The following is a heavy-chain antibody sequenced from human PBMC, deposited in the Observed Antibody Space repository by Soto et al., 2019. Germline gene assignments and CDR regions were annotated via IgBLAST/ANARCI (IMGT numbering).Heavy chain of an antibody. CDR3: ARGFRYYYDSSGYYYGGSRTYYFDY. J-gene: IGHJ4*02. V-gene: IGHV4-34*01. CDR1: GGSFSGYY. Sequence: KASETLSLTCAVYGGSFSGYYWSWIRQPPGKGLEWIGEINHSGSTNYNPSLKSRVTISVDTSKNQFSLKLSSVTAADTAVYYCARGFRYYYDSSGYYYGGSRTYYFDYWGQGTLVTVSS. CDR2: INHSGST. D-gene: IGHD3-22*01.